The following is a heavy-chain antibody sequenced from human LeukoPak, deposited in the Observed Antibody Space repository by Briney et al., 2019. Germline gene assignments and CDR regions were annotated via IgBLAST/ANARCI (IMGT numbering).Heavy chain of an antibody. Sequence: SETLSLTCGVSGGSISNTNWWSWVRQPPGQGLEWIGEISLTELTHYNPSLESRVTVSLDMSKSQLSLKLTSVTAADTAVYYCARDGMYGETADYWGQGTLVTVSS. D-gene: IGHD4-17*01. CDR1: GGSISNTNW. V-gene: IGHV4-4*02. J-gene: IGHJ4*02. CDR2: ISLTELT. CDR3: ARDGMYGETADY.